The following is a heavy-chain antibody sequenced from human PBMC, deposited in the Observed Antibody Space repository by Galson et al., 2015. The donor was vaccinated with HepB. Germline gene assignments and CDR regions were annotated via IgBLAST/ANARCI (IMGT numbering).Heavy chain of an antibody. CDR2: INGDGTDT. D-gene: IGHD1-14*01. CDR3: ARSYDVRGTRYYFDY. V-gene: IGHV3-74*03. CDR1: GFTFGSYW. Sequence: SLRLSCAASGFTFGSYWVHWVRQVSGKGLEWVSRINGDGTDTKSADSVKGRFTISRDNSENTVYLQVSSLRVEDTALYYCARSYDVRGTRYYFDYWGQGTLVTVSS. J-gene: IGHJ4*02.